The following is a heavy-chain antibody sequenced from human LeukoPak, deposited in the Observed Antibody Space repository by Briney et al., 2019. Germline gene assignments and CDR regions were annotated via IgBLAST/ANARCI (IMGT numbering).Heavy chain of an antibody. J-gene: IGHJ6*03. Sequence: PSETLSLTCTVSGGSISSYYWSWIRQPPGKGLEWIGYIYYSGSTNYNPSLKSRVTISVDTSKNQFSLKLSSVTAADTAVYYCARVLLRNYYYYYMDVWGKGTTVTVS. D-gene: IGHD3-16*01. CDR3: ARVLLRNYYYYYMDV. CDR1: GGSISSYY. CDR2: IYYSGST. V-gene: IGHV4-59*08.